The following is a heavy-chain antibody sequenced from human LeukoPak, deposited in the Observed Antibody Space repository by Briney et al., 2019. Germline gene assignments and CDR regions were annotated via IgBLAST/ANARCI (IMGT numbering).Heavy chain of an antibody. CDR2: IRSKAYGGTT. D-gene: IGHD3-22*01. J-gene: IGHJ4*02. V-gene: IGHV3-49*04. CDR3: TRGGVDSSGYQSDY. Sequence: GRSLRLSCTASGFTFGDYAMSWVRQAPGKGLEWVGLIRSKAYGGTTEYAASVKGRFTISRDDSKSITYLQMNSLKTEDTAVYYCTRGGVDSSGYQSDYWGQGTLVTVSS. CDR1: GFTFGDYA.